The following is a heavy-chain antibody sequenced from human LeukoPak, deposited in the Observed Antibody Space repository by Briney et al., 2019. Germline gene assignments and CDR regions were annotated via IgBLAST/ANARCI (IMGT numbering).Heavy chain of an antibody. V-gene: IGHV4-38-2*01. CDR2: IYHSGST. Sequence: SETLSLTCAVSGYSISSGYYWGWIRQPPGKGLEWIGSIYHSGSTYYNPSLKSRVTISVDTSKNQFSLKLSSVTAADTAVYYCARHSSIAARLYFDYWGQGTLVTVSS. CDR3: ARHSSIAARLYFDY. D-gene: IGHD6-6*01. J-gene: IGHJ4*02. CDR1: GYSISSGYY.